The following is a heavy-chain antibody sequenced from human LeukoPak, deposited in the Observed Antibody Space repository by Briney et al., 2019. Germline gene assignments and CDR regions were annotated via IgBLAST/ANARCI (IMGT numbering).Heavy chain of an antibody. CDR3: ASLLPPPKARQKYYFDY. J-gene: IGHJ4*02. V-gene: IGHV3-30*02. CDR2: IRYDGSNK. CDR1: GFTFSSYG. D-gene: IGHD3-16*02. Sequence: GGSLRLSCAASGFTFSSYGMHWVRQAPGKGLEWVAFIRYDGSNKYYADSVKGRFTISRDNSKNTLYLQMNSLRAEDTAVYYCASLLPPPKARQKYYFDYWGQGTLVTVSS.